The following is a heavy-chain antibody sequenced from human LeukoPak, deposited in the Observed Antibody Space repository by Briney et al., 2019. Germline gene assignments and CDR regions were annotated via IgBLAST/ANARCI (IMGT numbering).Heavy chain of an antibody. D-gene: IGHD3-22*01. CDR3: ARGNPTYYYDSSGHSDY. Sequence: ASVKVSCKASGYTFTSYDINWVRQATGQGLEWMGWMNPNSGNTGYAHKFQGRVTMTRNTSISTAYMELSSLRSEDTAVYYCARGNPTYYYDSSGHSDYWGQGTLVTVSS. CDR2: MNPNSGNT. J-gene: IGHJ4*02. CDR1: GYTFTSYD. V-gene: IGHV1-8*01.